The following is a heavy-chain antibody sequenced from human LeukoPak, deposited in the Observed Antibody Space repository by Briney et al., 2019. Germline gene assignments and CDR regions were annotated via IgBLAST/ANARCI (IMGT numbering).Heavy chain of an antibody. CDR3: AKDIRVHLGRPGYLMDV. Sequence: PGGSLRLSCAASGFTFDDYAMHWVRHAPGKGLGWVSLISWDGGSTYYADSVKGRFTISRDNSKNSLYLQMNSLRAEDTALYYCAKDIRVHLGRPGYLMDVWGKGTTVTVSS. CDR1: GFTFDDYA. J-gene: IGHJ6*04. CDR2: ISWDGGST. V-gene: IGHV3-43D*03. D-gene: IGHD3-16*01.